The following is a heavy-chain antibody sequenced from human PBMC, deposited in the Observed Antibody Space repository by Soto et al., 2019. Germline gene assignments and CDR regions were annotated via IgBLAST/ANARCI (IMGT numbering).Heavy chain of an antibody. V-gene: IGHV2-5*02. D-gene: IGHD3-16*01. Sequence: QITLKASGPTLVKPTQTLTLTCTFSGFSLSTSGVGVGWIRQPPGKALEWLALIYWDDDKRYSPSLKTRLTITKITSKNQVVLTMTNMDPVDTSAYYCAHRRTNWDYFGEDYLYVWGKRPTVTVSS. CDR2: IYWDDDK. CDR1: GFSLSTSGVG. CDR3: AHRRTNWDYFGEDYLYV. J-gene: IGHJ6*03.